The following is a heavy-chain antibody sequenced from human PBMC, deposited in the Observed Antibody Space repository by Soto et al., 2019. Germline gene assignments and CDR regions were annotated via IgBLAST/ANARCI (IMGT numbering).Heavy chain of an antibody. J-gene: IGHJ4*02. V-gene: IGHV1-69*06. CDR3: ASLTVVVTAITVSDY. CDR2: IIPIFGTS. CDR1: GRTFSSYA. D-gene: IGHD2-21*02. Sequence: VKVSCKAAGRTFSSYAISCVRQAPGQGLEWMGGIIPIFGTSNYAQKFQGRVTITADKCTSTAYMALSSMRSADTAVYYCASLTVVVTAITVSDYWREGTLVTVS.